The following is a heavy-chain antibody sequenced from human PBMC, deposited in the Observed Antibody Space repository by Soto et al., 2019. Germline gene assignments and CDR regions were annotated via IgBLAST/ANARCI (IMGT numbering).Heavy chain of an antibody. Sequence: EVQLVESGGGLVKPGGSLRLSCAASGFTFSSYSMNWVRQAPGKGLEWVSSISSSSSYIYYADSVKGRFTISRDNAKNSLYLQMNSLRAEDTAVYYCARGRDALGLYYFDYWGQGTLVTVSS. CDR2: ISSSSSYI. D-gene: IGHD2-2*01. CDR1: GFTFSSYS. CDR3: ARGRDALGLYYFDY. J-gene: IGHJ4*02. V-gene: IGHV3-21*01.